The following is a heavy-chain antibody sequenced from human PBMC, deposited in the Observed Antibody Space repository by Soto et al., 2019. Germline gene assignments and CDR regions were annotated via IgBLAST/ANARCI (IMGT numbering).Heavy chain of an antibody. J-gene: IGHJ4*02. D-gene: IGHD3-9*01. V-gene: IGHV2-5*02. Sequence: QITLKESGPPLVKPTQTLTLTCTFSGFSLSTSGVGVGWIRQPPGKALEWLALIYWDDDKRYSPSLKSRLTITKDTSKNQVVLTMTNMDPVDTATYYCAHSDYDILTGYYGNFDYWGQGTLVTVSS. CDR1: GFSLSTSGVG. CDR2: IYWDDDK. CDR3: AHSDYDILTGYYGNFDY.